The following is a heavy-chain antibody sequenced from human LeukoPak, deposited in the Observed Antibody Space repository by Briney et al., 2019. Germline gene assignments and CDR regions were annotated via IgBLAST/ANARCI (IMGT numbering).Heavy chain of an antibody. CDR2: VIPIFGTA. CDR3: ARDWSYGIFPLYYFDY. D-gene: IGHD5-18*01. J-gene: IGHJ4*02. CDR1: GGTFSSYA. Sequence: SVKVSCKASGGTFSSYAISWVRQAPGQGLEWMGGVIPIFGTANYAQKFQGRVTITADESTSTAYMELSSLRSEDTAVYYCARDWSYGIFPLYYFDYWGQGTLVTVSS. V-gene: IGHV1-69*13.